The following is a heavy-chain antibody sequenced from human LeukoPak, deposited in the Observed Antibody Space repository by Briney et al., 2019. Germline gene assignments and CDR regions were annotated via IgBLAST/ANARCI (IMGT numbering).Heavy chain of an antibody. CDR1: GFTFNDYD. V-gene: IGHV3-9*01. CDR2: INWNSVHI. J-gene: IGHJ3*02. CDR3: AKDIGQWLVSDAFDI. D-gene: IGHD6-19*01. Sequence: GGSLRLSCAASGFTFNDYDINWVRQLPGKGLEWVSGINWNSVHIGYADSVKGRFTISRDSAQNSVHLQMNSLRAEDTALYYCAKDIGQWLVSDAFDIWGQGTMVTVSS.